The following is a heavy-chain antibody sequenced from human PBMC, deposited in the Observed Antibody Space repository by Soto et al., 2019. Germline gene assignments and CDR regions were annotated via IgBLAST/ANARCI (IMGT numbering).Heavy chain of an antibody. Sequence: GGSVEVSRKASGGTFSSYFISWVRQAPGQGLEWMGGIIPIFGTANYAQKFQGRVTITADESTSTAYMELSSLRSEDTAVYYCAIEYSSSPPYYPIGYWGQGTLVTVSS. D-gene: IGHD6-6*01. CDR1: GGTFSSYF. CDR3: AIEYSSSPPYYPIGY. J-gene: IGHJ4*02. V-gene: IGHV1-69*13. CDR2: IIPIFGTA.